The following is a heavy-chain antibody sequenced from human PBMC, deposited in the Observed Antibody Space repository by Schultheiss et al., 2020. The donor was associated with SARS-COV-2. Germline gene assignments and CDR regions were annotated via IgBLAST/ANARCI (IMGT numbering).Heavy chain of an antibody. Sequence: GESLRLSCSASGFTFSSYAMHWVRQAPGKGLEYVSAISSNGGSTYYADSVKGRFTISRDNSKNTLYLQMNSLRAEDTAVYYCARAAGYCSGGSCSEVASDYWGQGTLVTVSS. V-gene: IGHV3-64*04. CDR2: ISSNGGST. J-gene: IGHJ4*02. CDR1: GFTFSSYA. D-gene: IGHD2-15*01. CDR3: ARAAGYCSGGSCSEVASDY.